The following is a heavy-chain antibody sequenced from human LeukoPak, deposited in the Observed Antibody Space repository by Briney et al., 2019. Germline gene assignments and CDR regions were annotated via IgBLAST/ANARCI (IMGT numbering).Heavy chain of an antibody. CDR2: TYYWSKWYN. Sequence: SQTLSLTCAISGDSVSSNSAAWNWIRQSPSRGLEWLGRTYYWSKWYNDYAVSVKSRITINPDTSKNQFSLQLNSVTPEDTAVYYCARVSGRYYDSSDYFDYWGQGTLVTVSS. CDR3: ARVSGRYYDSSDYFDY. CDR1: GDSVSSNSAA. J-gene: IGHJ4*02. V-gene: IGHV6-1*01. D-gene: IGHD3-22*01.